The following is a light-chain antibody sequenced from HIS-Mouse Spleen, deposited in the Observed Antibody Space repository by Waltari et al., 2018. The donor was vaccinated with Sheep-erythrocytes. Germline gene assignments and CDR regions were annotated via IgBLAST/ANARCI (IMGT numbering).Light chain of an antibody. V-gene: IGKV3-20*01. Sequence: EIVLTQSPATLSLSPGERATLSCRASQSVSSYLAWYQQKPGQAPRLLIYDASSRATGIPARFSGSGSGTDFTLTISRLEPEDFAVYYCQQYGSSLTFGGGTKVEIK. CDR2: DAS. CDR3: QQYGSSLT. CDR1: QSVSSY. J-gene: IGKJ4*01.